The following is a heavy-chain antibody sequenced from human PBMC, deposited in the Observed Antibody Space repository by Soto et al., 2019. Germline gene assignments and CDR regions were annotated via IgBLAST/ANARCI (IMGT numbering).Heavy chain of an antibody. CDR1: GYTFTSYD. D-gene: IGHD3-3*01. Sequence: ASVKVSCKASGYTFTSYDINWVRQATGQGLEWMGWMNPNSGNTGYAQKFQGRVTMTRNTSISTAYMELSSLRFEDTAVYYCARALRFLEWTHYGMDAWGQGTTVTVSS. CDR3: ARALRFLEWTHYGMDA. J-gene: IGHJ6*02. CDR2: MNPNSGNT. V-gene: IGHV1-8*01.